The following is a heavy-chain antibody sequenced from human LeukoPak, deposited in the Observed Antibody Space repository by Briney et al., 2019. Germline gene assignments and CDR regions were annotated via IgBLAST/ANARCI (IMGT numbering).Heavy chain of an antibody. J-gene: IGHJ3*02. D-gene: IGHD1-26*01. CDR3: ARGGSPPEALGDTFDI. CDR2: INGDGSST. V-gene: IGHV3-74*01. CDR1: GFTFINYA. Sequence: QTGGSLRLSCVTSGFTFINYAMTWVHQAPGKGLVRVSRINGDGSSTINADSVKGRFTISRDDAKNTLYLQMNSLRVDDTAVYYCARGGSPPEALGDTFDIWGQGTMVTVS.